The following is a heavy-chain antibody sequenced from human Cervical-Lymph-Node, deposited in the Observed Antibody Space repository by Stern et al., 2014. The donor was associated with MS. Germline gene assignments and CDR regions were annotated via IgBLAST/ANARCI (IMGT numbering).Heavy chain of an antibody. V-gene: IGHV4-59*01. CDR2: IHYSGST. Sequence: QLQLKESGPGLVQPSESLPLTCTVSGGSLTSYYCSWVRQAPGKGLEWIGYIHYSGSTAYNPSIKSRVTISVDSTKNQFSLRLSSATAADTAVYYCARGRMYHFDSWGQGTLVTVSS. CDR3: ARGRMYHFDS. J-gene: IGHJ4*02. D-gene: IGHD2-8*01. CDR1: GGSLTSYY.